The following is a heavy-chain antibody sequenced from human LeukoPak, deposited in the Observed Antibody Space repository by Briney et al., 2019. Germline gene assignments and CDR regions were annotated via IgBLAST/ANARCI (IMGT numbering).Heavy chain of an antibody. CDR3: ARGQMVRGYYYYGMDV. CDR1: GYTFTGYY. V-gene: IGHV1-2*02. CDR2: INPNSGGT. Sequence: GASVKVSCKASGYTFTGYYMHWVRQAPGQGLEWMGWINPNSGGTNYAQKFQGRVTMTRDTSISTAYMELSRLRSDDTAVYYCARGQMVRGYYYYGMDVWGQGTTVTVSS. D-gene: IGHD3-10*01. J-gene: IGHJ6*02.